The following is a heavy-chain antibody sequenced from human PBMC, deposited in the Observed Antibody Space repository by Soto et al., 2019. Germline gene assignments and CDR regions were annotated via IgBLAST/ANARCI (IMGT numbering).Heavy chain of an antibody. CDR1: GFAFNNYG. CDR3: AREDSIIIPAVSDF. V-gene: IGHV3-21*01. CDR2: ISKSDYT. D-gene: IGHD2-2*01. J-gene: IGHJ4*02. Sequence: GGPLRLSCPVSGFAFNNYGINWVRQAPGKGLEWVSSISKSDYTYYSDSVKGRFVISRDNAKSSVSLQMNTLRVEDTAVYYCAREDSIIIPAVSDFWGQGTLVTVSS.